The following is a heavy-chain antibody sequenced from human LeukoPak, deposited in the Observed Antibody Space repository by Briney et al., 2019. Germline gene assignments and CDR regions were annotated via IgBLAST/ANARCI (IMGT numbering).Heavy chain of an antibody. D-gene: IGHD5-24*01. V-gene: IGHV3-48*01. Sequence: GGSLRLSCVASGFTFRIYGMNWVRQAPGKGAEWVSYISHTSDSILYADSVKGRFTMSRDNAKKSLYLQMNSLRAEDSAVYYCARATRNGYDYWGQGTLGTASS. CDR1: GFTFRIYG. J-gene: IGHJ4*02. CDR3: ARATRNGYDY. CDR2: ISHTSDSI.